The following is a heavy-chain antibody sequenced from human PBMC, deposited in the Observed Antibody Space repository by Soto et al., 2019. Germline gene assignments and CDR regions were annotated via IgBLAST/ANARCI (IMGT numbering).Heavy chain of an antibody. Sequence: SVKVSCKASGGTFSSYAISWVRQAPGQGLEWMGGIIPIFGTANYAQKFQGRVTITADESTSTAYMELSSLRSEDTAVYYCESLRSRFGELPFDYWGQGTLVTVSS. D-gene: IGHD3-10*01. CDR1: GGTFSSYA. CDR2: IIPIFGTA. J-gene: IGHJ4*02. CDR3: ESLRSRFGELPFDY. V-gene: IGHV1-69*13.